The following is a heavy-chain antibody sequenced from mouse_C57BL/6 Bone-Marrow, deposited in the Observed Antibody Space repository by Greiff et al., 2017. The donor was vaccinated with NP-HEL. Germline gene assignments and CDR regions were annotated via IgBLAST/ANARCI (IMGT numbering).Heavy chain of an antibody. Sequence: DVKLQESGPGLVKPSQSLSLTCSVTGYSITSGYYWNWIRQFPGNELEWMGYISYDGSNNYNPSLKNRISITRDTSKNQFFLKLNSVTTEDTATYYCARDRPYYYGSVFDYWGQGTTLTVSS. J-gene: IGHJ2*01. CDR2: ISYDGSN. CDR1: GYSITSGYY. V-gene: IGHV3-6*01. CDR3: ARDRPYYYGSVFDY. D-gene: IGHD1-1*01.